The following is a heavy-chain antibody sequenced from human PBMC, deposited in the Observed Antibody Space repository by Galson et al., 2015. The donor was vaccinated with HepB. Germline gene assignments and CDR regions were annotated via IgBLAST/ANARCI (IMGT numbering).Heavy chain of an antibody. D-gene: IGHD3-10*01. CDR1: GYTFTTYY. V-gene: IGHV1-46*01. CDR3: ARDPSTGRTGDAFDL. J-gene: IGHJ3*01. CDR2: VNPSSGTA. Sequence: SVKVSCKASGYTFTTYYLHWVRQAPGQGLEWMGIVNPSSGTASYAQQFQGRLTMTRDTATSTVYIDLSSLRSEDTAVYYCARDPSTGRTGDAFDLWAQGTLVTVSS.